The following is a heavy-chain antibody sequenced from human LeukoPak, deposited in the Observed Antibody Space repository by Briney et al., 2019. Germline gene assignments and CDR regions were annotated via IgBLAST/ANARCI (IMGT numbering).Heavy chain of an antibody. CDR1: GFTFDDYA. D-gene: IGHD3-10*01. Sequence: GGSLRLSCAASGFTFDDYAMHWVRQAPGKGLEWVSGISWNSGSIGYADSVKGRFTISRDNAKNSLYLQMNSLRAEDTALYYCAKDKATLWFGEFNAFDIWGQGTMVTVSP. V-gene: IGHV3-9*01. J-gene: IGHJ3*02. CDR2: ISWNSGSI. CDR3: AKDKATLWFGEFNAFDI.